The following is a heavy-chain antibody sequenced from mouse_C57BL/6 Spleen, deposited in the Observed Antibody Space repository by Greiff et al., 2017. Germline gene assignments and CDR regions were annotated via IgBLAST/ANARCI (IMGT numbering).Heavy chain of an antibody. Sequence: LKQSGAELVRPGSSVKLSCKASYFAFMASAMHWVKQRPGHGLEWIGSFTMYSDATASSENFKGKATLTANTSSSTAYMELSRLTSEDSAVYYCASSTMGTTYAMDYGGKGTSVTVSA. CDR1: YFAFMASA. J-gene: IGHJ4*01. D-gene: IGHD2-2*01. V-gene: IGHV1-49*01. CDR3: ASSTMGTTYAMDY. CDR2: FTMYSDAT.